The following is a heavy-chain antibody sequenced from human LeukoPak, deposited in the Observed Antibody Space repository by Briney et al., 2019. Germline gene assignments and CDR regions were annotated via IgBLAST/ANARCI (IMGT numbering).Heavy chain of an antibody. D-gene: IGHD2-2*01. CDR3: ARGFFPDIVVVPAAISYYMDV. V-gene: IGHV1-2*02. CDR1: GYTFTGYY. Sequence: ASVTVSCKASGYTFTGYYMHWVRQAPGQGLAWMGWINPNSGGTNYAQKFQGRVTMTRDTSISTAYMELSRLRSDDTAVYYCARGFFPDIVVVPAAISYYMDVWGKGTTVTVSS. J-gene: IGHJ6*03. CDR2: INPNSGGT.